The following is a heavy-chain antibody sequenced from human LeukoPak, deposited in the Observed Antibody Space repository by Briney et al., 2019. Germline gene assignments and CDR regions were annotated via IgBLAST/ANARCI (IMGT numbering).Heavy chain of an antibody. Sequence: SETLSLICAVYGGSFSGYYWSWIRQPPGKGLEWIGEINHSGSTNYNPSLKSRVTISVDTSKNQFSLKLSSVTAADTAVYYCARSRVVPAAIPYNWFDPWGQGTLVTVSS. CDR1: GGSFSGYY. D-gene: IGHD2-2*02. J-gene: IGHJ5*02. CDR2: INHSGST. V-gene: IGHV4-34*01. CDR3: ARSRVVPAAIPYNWFDP.